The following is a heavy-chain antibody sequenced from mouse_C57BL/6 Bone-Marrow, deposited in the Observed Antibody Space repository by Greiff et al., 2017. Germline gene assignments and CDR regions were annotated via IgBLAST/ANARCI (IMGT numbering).Heavy chain of an antibody. Sequence: EVKLMESGPGLAKPSQTLSLTCSVTGYSIPSDYWNWIRKFPGNKLEYMGYISYSGSTYYNPSLKSRISITRDTSKNQYYLQLNSVTTEDTATYYCARIYDGYVDYWGQGTSVTVSS. CDR3: ARIYDGYVDY. D-gene: IGHD2-3*01. V-gene: IGHV3-8*01. J-gene: IGHJ4*01. CDR2: ISYSGST. CDR1: GYSIPSDY.